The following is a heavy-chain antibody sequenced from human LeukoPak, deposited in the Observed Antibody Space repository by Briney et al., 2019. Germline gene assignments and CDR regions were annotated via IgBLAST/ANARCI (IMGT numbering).Heavy chain of an antibody. CDR3: ARDSGYASDY. V-gene: IGHV4-31*03. CDR1: GDSISSGGYY. D-gene: IGHD5-12*01. Sequence: PSETLSLTCTVSGDSISSGGYYWSWIRQHPGKGLEWIGYIYYSGTTYYNPSLKSRVTISVDTSKNQFSLRLSSVTAADTAVYYCARDSGYASDYWGQGTLVTVSS. CDR2: IYYSGTT. J-gene: IGHJ4*02.